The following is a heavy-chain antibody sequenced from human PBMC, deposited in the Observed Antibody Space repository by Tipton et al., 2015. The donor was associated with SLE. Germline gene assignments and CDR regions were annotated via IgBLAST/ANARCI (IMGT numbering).Heavy chain of an antibody. Sequence: TLSLTCTVSGGSISSGGYYWSWIRQHPGKGLEWIGIIYHTGTTNYNPSLQRRVAISVDTSKNQFSLKLNSMTAADTAVYYCARDFGNVGRFDSWGQGTLVRVSS. CDR2: IYHTGTT. D-gene: IGHD1-14*01. J-gene: IGHJ5*01. CDR1: GGSISSGGYY. V-gene: IGHV4-39*07. CDR3: ARDFGNVGRFDS.